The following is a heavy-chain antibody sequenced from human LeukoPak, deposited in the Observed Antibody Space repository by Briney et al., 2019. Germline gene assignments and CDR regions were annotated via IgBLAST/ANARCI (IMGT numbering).Heavy chain of an antibody. CDR1: GGSISSGGYY. Sequence: SETLSLTCTVSGGSISSGGYYWSWIRQHPGKGLEWIGYIYYSGSTYYNPSLKSRVTISVDTSKNQFSLKLSSVTAADTAVYYCARPYSSGWFAYWGQGTLVTVSS. CDR2: IYYSGST. J-gene: IGHJ5*01. D-gene: IGHD6-19*01. CDR3: ARPYSSGWFAY. V-gene: IGHV4-31*03.